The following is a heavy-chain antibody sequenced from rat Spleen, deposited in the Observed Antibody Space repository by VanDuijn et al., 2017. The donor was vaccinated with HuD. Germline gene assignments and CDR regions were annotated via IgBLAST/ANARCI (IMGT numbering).Heavy chain of an antibody. J-gene: IGHJ2*01. CDR1: GLSFSNYD. V-gene: IGHV5-25*01. Sequence: EVQLVESGGGAVQPGRSMKLSCAASGLSFSNYDMAWVRQAPKKGLEWVATISTSGSRTYYPDSVKGRFTISRDNAKSSLYLQMNSLKSEDTATYYCARGDYWGQGVTVTVSS. CDR2: ISTSGSRT. CDR3: ARGDY.